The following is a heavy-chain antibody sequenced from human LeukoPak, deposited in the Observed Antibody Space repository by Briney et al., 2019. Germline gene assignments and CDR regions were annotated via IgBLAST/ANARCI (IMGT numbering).Heavy chain of an antibody. D-gene: IGHD3-10*01. V-gene: IGHV4-59*01. CDR1: GGSISSYY. Sequence: SETLSLTCTVSGGSISSYYWSWIRQPPGKGLEWIGYIYYSGSTNYNPSLKSRVTISVDTSKNQFSLKLSSVTAADTAVYYCARVQLLWFGEPSAGWFDPWGQGTLVTVSS. J-gene: IGHJ5*02. CDR2: IYYSGST. CDR3: ARVQLLWFGEPSAGWFDP.